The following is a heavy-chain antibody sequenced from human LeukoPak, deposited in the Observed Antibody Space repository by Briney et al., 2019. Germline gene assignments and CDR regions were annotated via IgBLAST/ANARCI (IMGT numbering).Heavy chain of an antibody. Sequence: SETLSLTCTVSGASISSSIYYWGWIRQPPGKGLEWTGTIYYSGSTYYNPSLKSRVTLSVDTSKNQFSLKLSSVTAADTAVYYCAKHLAGHFGGFYFDDWGQGTLVTLSS. V-gene: IGHV4-39*07. CDR2: IYYSGST. CDR3: AKHLAGHFGGFYFDD. CDR1: GASISSSIYY. D-gene: IGHD2-21*01. J-gene: IGHJ4*02.